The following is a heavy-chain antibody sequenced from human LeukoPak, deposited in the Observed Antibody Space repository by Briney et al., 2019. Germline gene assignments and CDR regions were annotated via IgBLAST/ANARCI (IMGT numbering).Heavy chain of an antibody. J-gene: IGHJ3*02. Sequence: PSETLSLTCTVSGGSISSYYWSWIRQPPGKGLEWIGYIYYSGSINYNPSLKSRVTISVDTSKNQFTLKLSSVTAADTAVYYCARVADYTVVQLNDAFDIWGQGTMVTVSS. V-gene: IGHV4-59*01. CDR2: IYYSGSI. CDR3: ARVADYTVVQLNDAFDI. CDR1: GGSISSYY. D-gene: IGHD4-23*01.